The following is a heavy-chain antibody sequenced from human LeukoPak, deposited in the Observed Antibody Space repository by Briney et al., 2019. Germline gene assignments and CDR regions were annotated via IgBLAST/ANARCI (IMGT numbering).Heavy chain of an antibody. Sequence: ASVKGSCKASGYTFTYYAMHWGRQAPGQRLEWMGWINTGNGNTKYSQNFQGRVTITRDTSASTGYMELSSLRSEDTAVYYCARPAGRLGSSVLPPDYWGQGTLVTVSS. CDR1: GYTFTYYA. CDR3: ARPAGRLGSSVLPPDY. J-gene: IGHJ4*02. V-gene: IGHV1-3*04. D-gene: IGHD6-13*01. CDR2: INTGNGNT.